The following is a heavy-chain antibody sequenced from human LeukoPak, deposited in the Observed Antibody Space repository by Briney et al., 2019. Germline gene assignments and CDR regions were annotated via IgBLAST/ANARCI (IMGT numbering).Heavy chain of an antibody. CDR3: ARVAAAGTGMFVNFYYSMDI. J-gene: IGHJ6*03. CDR1: GFTFSSYA. V-gene: IGHV3-48*03. D-gene: IGHD6-13*01. CDR2: ISSSGSTI. Sequence: GGSLRLSCAASGFTFSSYAMSWVRQAPGKGLEWVSYISSSGSTIYYADSVKGRFTISRDNAKNSLYLQMNSLRVEDTAVYYCARVAAAGTGMFVNFYYSMDIWGKGTTVTISS.